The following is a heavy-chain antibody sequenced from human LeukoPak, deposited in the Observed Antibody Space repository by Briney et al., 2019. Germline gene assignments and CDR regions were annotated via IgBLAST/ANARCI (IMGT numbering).Heavy chain of an antibody. J-gene: IGHJ4*02. CDR1: GFTFGDYA. CDR3: SRVRNPGYDSSFDY. CDR2: IRSKAYGGTT. Sequence: SGGSLRLSCTASGFTFGDYAMSWVRQAPGKGLEWVGFIRSKAYGGTTEYAASVKGRFTVSRDDSKSIAYLQMNSLKTEDTAVYYCSRVRNPGYDSSFDYWGQGTLVTVSS. V-gene: IGHV3-49*04. D-gene: IGHD5-12*01.